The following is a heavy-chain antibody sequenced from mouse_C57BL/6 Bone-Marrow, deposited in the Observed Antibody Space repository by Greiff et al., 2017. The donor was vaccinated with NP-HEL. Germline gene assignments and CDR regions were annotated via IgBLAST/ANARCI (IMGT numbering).Heavy chain of an antibody. D-gene: IGHD2-3*01. J-gene: IGHJ2*01. V-gene: IGHV1-26*01. CDR3: ARKNVYDGYFDY. CDR2: INPNNGGT. Sequence: EVQLQQSGPELVKPGASVKISCKASGYTFTDYYMNWVKQSHGKSLEWIGDINPNNGGTSYNQKFKGKATLTVDKSSSTAYMELRSLTSEDSAVYYCARKNVYDGYFDYWGQGTTLTVSS. CDR1: GYTFTDYY.